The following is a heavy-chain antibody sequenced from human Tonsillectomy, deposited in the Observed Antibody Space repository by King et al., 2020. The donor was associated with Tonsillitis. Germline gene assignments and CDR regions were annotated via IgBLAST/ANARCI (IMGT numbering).Heavy chain of an antibody. V-gene: IGHV3-73*02. CDR3: TTTGSSVYDSWTDAIFDS. Sequence: EVQLVESGGGLVQPGGSLKLSCTASGFTFSGSAMHWVRQASGKGLEWVGRIKTKTNKYATSYAASVKGRSTISRDDSRNTAYLQMNSLTTEDTAVYYCTTTGSSVYDSWTDAIFDSWGQGTLLTVSS. CDR1: GFTFSGSA. D-gene: IGHD5/OR15-5a*01. J-gene: IGHJ4*02. CDR2: IKTKTNKYAT.